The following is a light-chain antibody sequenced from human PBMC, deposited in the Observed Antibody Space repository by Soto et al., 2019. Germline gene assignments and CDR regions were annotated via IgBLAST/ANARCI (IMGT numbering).Light chain of an antibody. CDR1: PSISSNY. CDR3: QQYGGSPRT. CDR2: DAS. Sequence: EIVLTQSPGTLSLSPGERATLSCRASPSISSNYLAWYQQTPGQAPRLLIYDASSRAAGIPDRFRGSGSGTDFTLTISRLEPEDLGVYYCQQYGGSPRTFGQGTKVEIK. V-gene: IGKV3-20*01. J-gene: IGKJ1*01.